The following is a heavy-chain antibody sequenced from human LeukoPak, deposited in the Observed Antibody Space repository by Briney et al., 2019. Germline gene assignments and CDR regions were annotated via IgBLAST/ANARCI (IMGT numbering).Heavy chain of an antibody. D-gene: IGHD3-22*01. CDR3: GGNYYDSSGPAPGY. CDR1: GGSFSGYY. Sequence: SETLSLTCAVYGGSFSGYYWSWIRQPPGKGLEWIGEINHSGTTNYNPSLKSRVTLSVDTSKKQFSLKLSSVTAADTAMYYCGGNYYDSSGPAPGYWGQGTLVTVSS. CDR2: INHSGTT. J-gene: IGHJ4*02. V-gene: IGHV4-34*01.